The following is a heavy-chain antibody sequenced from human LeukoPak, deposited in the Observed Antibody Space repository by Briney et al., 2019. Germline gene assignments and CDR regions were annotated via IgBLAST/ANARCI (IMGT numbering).Heavy chain of an antibody. CDR3: ARDTMDEFDY. D-gene: IGHD3-10*01. J-gene: IGHJ4*02. CDR1: GLTFHNNW. CDR2: IKQDGSET. V-gene: IGHV3-7*03. Sequence: GGSMRPSCAASGLTFHNNWMTWVRQAPGEGKEWVANIKQDGSETYYVDSVKGLFTISRDNSKNTLYLQMNSLRAEDTAVYYCARDTMDEFDYWGQGTLVTVSS.